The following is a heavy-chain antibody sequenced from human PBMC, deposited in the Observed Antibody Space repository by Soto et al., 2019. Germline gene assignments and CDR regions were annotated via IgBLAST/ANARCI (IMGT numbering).Heavy chain of an antibody. J-gene: IGHJ6*02. CDR1: GGSFSGYY. CDR2: INHSGST. V-gene: IGHV4-34*01. CDR3: ARGDIVVVPAAPPGGDV. Sequence: QVQLQQWGAGLLKPSETLSLTCAVYGGSFSGYYWSWIRQPPGKGLEWMGEINHSGSTTYNPSLKSRVTISVDTSKNQFSLKLSSVTAADTAVYYCARGDIVVVPAAPPGGDVWGQGTTVTVSS. D-gene: IGHD2-2*01.